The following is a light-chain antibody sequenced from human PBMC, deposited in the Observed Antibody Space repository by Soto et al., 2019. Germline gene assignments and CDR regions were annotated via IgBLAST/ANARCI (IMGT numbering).Light chain of an antibody. J-gene: IGKJ2*01. CDR3: QQYNTYSYT. Sequence: DIQMTQSPSTLSASVGDRVTITCRAGQSINRWLAWFQKKPGKAPKLLIYKASSLESGVPSRFSGSGSGTEFTLTISSLQPDDFATYYCQQYNTYSYTFGQGTKLEIK. CDR1: QSINRW. CDR2: KAS. V-gene: IGKV1-5*03.